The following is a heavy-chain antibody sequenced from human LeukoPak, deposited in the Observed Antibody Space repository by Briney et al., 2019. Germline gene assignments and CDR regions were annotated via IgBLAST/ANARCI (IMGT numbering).Heavy chain of an antibody. J-gene: IGHJ3*02. CDR2: INPNSGGT. V-gene: IGHV1-2*02. CDR3: FVRLGELSLYPLDAFDI. CDR1: GYTFTGYY. D-gene: IGHD3-16*02. Sequence: ASVKVSCKASGYTFTGYYMHWVRQAPGQGLEWMGWINPNSGGTNYAQKFQGRVTMTRDTSISTAYMELSRLRSDDTAVYYCFVRLGELSLYPLDAFDIWGQGTMVTVSS.